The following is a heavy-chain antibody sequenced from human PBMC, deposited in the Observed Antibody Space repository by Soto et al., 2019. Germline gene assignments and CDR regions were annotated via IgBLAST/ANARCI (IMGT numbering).Heavy chain of an antibody. CDR1: GFTFSSYG. J-gene: IGHJ4*02. D-gene: IGHD6-19*01. CDR2: IWYDGSNK. V-gene: IGHV3-33*01. Sequence: QVQLVESGGGVVQPGRSLRLSCAASGFTFSSYGMHWVRQAPGKGLEWVAVIWYDGSNKYYADSVKGRFTISRDNSKNTLDLQMNSLRAEDTAVYYCARDGYSSGWSLDRYWGQGTLVTVSS. CDR3: ARDGYSSGWSLDRY.